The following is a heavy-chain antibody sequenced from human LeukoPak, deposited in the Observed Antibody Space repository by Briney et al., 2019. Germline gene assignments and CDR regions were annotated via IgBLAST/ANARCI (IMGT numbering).Heavy chain of an antibody. CDR2: ISAYNGNK. Sequence: ASVRVSCKASGDTSINYGITWVRQAPGQGLEWVGWISAYNGNKNYAQKLRDRVTLTTDTFTGTAYMDLRNLRSDDTAVYYCARSGLAMPSKEDYWGQGTLVTVSS. D-gene: IGHD2-2*01. CDR3: ARSGLAMPSKEDY. J-gene: IGHJ4*02. CDR1: GDTSINYG. V-gene: IGHV1-18*04.